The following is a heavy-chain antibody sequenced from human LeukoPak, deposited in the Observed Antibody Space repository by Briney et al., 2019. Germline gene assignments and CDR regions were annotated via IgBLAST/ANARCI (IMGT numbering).Heavy chain of an antibody. J-gene: IGHJ3*02. CDR3: ARLAMVRGLDI. CDR2: IQYSGST. D-gene: IGHD3-10*01. V-gene: IGHV4-31*03. CDR1: GDSINSGGYY. Sequence: SQTLSLTCIVSGDSINSGGYYWNWIRQYPGKGPEWIGYIQYSGSTHYNTSLKSRVTISLDTSKTQFSLKMTSLTVADTAVYYCARLAMVRGLDIWGQGTMVIVSS.